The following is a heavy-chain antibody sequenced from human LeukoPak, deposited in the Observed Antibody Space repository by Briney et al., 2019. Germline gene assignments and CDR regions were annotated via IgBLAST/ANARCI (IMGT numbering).Heavy chain of an antibody. CDR2: MKEDGGEI. CDR1: GFTFSSYW. V-gene: IGHV3-7*01. CDR3: ARDRGYSTFDY. Sequence: GGSLRLSCAASGFTFSSYWMSWVRQAPGKGLEWVANMKEDGGEINYVDSVRGRFTISRDNAKNSLFLQMNSLRVEDTAVYYCARDRGYSTFDYWGQGTLVTVSS. J-gene: IGHJ4*02. D-gene: IGHD4-23*01.